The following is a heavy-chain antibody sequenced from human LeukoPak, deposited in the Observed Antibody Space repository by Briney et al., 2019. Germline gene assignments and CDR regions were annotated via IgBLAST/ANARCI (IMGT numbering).Heavy chain of an antibody. Sequence: GGSLRLSCAASGLSAYGMIWVRQAPGKGLEWASAMSGGGTTTYYADSAKGRFTISQDNSKNTLYLQMNSLRAEDTAIYYCAKTYDDLWYFDFWGQGTLVTVSS. CDR1: GLSAYG. J-gene: IGHJ4*02. D-gene: IGHD1-1*01. V-gene: IGHV3-23*01. CDR2: MSGGGTTT. CDR3: AKTYDDLWYFDF.